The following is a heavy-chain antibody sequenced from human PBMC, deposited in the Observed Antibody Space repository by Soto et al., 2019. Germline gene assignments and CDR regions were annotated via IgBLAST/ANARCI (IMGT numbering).Heavy chain of an antibody. CDR1: GGTLSSYA. D-gene: IGHD2-15*01. Sequence: QVQLVQSGAEVKKPGSSVKVSCKASGGTLSSYAISWVRQAPGQGLEWMGGIIPVFGTANYAQNFQGRVTITAGESTLTAKMELSSLRSEGTAVYCCARAQYCSGSSSQSNVAFKIWGLGKMVTVSS. J-gene: IGHJ3*02. CDR3: ARAQYCSGSSSQSNVAFKI. CDR2: IIPVFGTA. V-gene: IGHV1-69*12.